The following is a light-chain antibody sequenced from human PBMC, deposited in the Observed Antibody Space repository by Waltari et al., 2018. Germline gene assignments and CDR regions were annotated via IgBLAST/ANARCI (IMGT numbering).Light chain of an antibody. V-gene: IGKV1-5*03. J-gene: IGKJ1*01. CDR2: KAS. CDR1: QSITNW. CDR3: QQYDNYWT. Sequence: DIQMTQSPSTLSASVGDRVTITCRASQSITNWLAWYQQKPGKAPKLLIYKASNLERGVPSRFSGSGAGTEFTLTISSLQPDDVATYYCQQYDNYWTFGQGTKVEIK.